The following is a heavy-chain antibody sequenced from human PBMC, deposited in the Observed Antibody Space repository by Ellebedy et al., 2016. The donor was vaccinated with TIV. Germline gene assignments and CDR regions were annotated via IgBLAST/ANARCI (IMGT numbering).Heavy chain of an antibody. V-gene: IGHV3-23*01. CDR3: ARGAGSYHFDY. Sequence: GESLKISCAASGSTFTNYAMSWVRQAPGKGLEWVSAISTSGGSTYYADSVKGRFTVSRDNPKNTLYLQMNSLRAEDTAVYYCARGAGSYHFDYWGQGTLVTV. CDR2: ISTSGGST. CDR1: GSTFTNYA. J-gene: IGHJ4*02. D-gene: IGHD1-26*01.